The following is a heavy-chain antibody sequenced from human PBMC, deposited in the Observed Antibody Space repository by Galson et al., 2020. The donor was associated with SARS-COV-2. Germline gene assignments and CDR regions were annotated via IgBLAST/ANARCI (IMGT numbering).Heavy chain of an antibody. J-gene: IGHJ4*02. D-gene: IGHD6-6*01. CDR2: FHYDGST. CDR3: ARYTTSSVAFDS. CDR1: GPSVNSDY. Sequence: SETLSLTCSVSGPSVNSDYWSWLRQPPGKRLEWIGFFHYDGSTNYNPSLKSRVTISVDTSKNKLALDQTSVTAADTAVYYCARYTTSSVAFDSWGQGTLVTVSS. V-gene: IGHV4-59*08.